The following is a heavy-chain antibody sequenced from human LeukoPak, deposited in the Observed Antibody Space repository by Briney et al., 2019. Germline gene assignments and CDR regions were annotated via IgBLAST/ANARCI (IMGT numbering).Heavy chain of an antibody. V-gene: IGHV3-64*01. D-gene: IGHD3-3*01. CDR3: ARVYDFWSRYYYGMDV. CDR1: GFTFSSYA. J-gene: IGHJ6*02. Sequence: GGSLRLSCAASGFTFSSYAMHWVRQAPGKGLEYVSAISSNGGSTYYANSVKGRFTISRDNSKNTLYLQMGSLRAEDMAVYYCARVYDFWSRYYYGMDVWGQGTTVTVSS. CDR2: ISSNGGST.